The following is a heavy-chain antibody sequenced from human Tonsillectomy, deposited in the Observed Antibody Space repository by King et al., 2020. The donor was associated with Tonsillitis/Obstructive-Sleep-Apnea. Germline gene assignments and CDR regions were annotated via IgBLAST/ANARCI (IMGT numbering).Heavy chain of an antibody. J-gene: IGHJ6*02. CDR1: GYTFNSYG. Sequence: QLVQSGAEVKKPGASVKVSCKASGYTFNSYGISWVRQAPGQGLEWMGWISAYNGNTNYAQKLQGRVTMTTDTSTSTAYMELRSLRSDDTAVYYCAREGPDGRGGGCYSSYYYYYYGMDVWGQGTTVTVSS. V-gene: IGHV1-18*01. D-gene: IGHD2-15*01. CDR2: ISAYNGNT. CDR3: AREGPDGRGGGCYSSYYYYYYGMDV.